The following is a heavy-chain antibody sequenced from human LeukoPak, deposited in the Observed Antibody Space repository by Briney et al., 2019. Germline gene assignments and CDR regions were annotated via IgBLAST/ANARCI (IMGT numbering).Heavy chain of an antibody. V-gene: IGHV4-34*01. J-gene: IGHJ3*02. CDR2: IYYSGST. CDR1: GGSFSGYY. CDR3: ARDQGYAYADAFDI. D-gene: IGHD5-12*01. Sequence: SETLSLTCAVYGGSFSGYYWSWIRQPPGKGLEWIGSIYYSGSTYYNPSLKSRVTISVDTSKNQFSLKLSSVTAADTAVYYCARDQGYAYADAFDIWGQGTMVTVSS.